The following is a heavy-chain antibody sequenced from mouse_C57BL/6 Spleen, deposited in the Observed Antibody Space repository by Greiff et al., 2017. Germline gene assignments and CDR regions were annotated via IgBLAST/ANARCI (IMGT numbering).Heavy chain of an antibody. V-gene: IGHV1-18*01. J-gene: IGHJ4*01. D-gene: IGHD1-1*01. Sequence: EVQLQQSGPELVKPGASVKISCKASGYTFTDYNMDWVKQSPGQGLEWIGDINPKNGGTIYNQKFKGKATLTVDNSSSTAYMELRSLTSEDTAVYYCARHATPVAMGGWGQGTSVTVA. CDR3: ARHATPVAMGG. CDR2: INPKNGGT. CDR1: GYTFTDYN.